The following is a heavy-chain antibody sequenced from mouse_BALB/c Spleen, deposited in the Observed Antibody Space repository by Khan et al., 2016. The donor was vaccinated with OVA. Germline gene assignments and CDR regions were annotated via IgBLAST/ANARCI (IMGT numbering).Heavy chain of an antibody. V-gene: IGHV1S81*02. J-gene: IGHJ2*01. CDR2: TNPTNGRT. D-gene: IGHD1-1*01. Sequence: VQLQQSGAELVKAGASVKMSCKASGYTFTSYWMHWVKQRLGQGLEWFAETNPTNGRTYYNEKFKSKATLTVDKSSSTAYMLLSGPTFEDSAVYYCARIKKIVATYFDYWGQGTTLTLSS. CDR1: GYTFTSYW. CDR3: ARIKKIVATYFDY.